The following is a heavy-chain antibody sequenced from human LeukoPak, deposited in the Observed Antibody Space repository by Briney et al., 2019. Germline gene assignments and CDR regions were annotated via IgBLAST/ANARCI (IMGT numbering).Heavy chain of an antibody. CDR2: ISFDAKHK. J-gene: IGHJ4*02. CDR1: GFTFSKYA. CDR3: ARGRVVPATRLDY. Sequence: GRSLRLSCVGSGFTFSKYAMHWVRQAPGKGLEWLAVISFDAKHKYYGDSVKGRFTISRDNSNNTLYLQMSGLTSEDTALYHCARGRVVPATRLDYWGRGTLVTVSS. D-gene: IGHD2-15*01. V-gene: IGHV3-30*04.